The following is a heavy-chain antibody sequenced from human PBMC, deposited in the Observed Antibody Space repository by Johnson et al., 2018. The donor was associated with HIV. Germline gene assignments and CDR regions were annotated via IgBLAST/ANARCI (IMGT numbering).Heavy chain of an antibody. CDR2: ISGSGGTI. CDR1: GFTVSSNY. D-gene: IGHD1-1*01. J-gene: IGHJ3*02. CDR3: ATVWRNEGRHAFDI. V-gene: IGHV3-11*04. Sequence: QVQLVESGGGLVQPGESLRLSCAASGFTVSSNYMSWVRQAPGKGLAWVSAISGSGGTIYNADSVKGRFTISRNNAKNSLYLQMNSLRAEDTAVYFCATVWRNEGRHAFDIWGQGTMVTVSS.